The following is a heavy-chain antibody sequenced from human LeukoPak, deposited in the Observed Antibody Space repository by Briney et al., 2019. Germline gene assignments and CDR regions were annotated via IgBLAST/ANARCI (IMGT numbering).Heavy chain of an antibody. CDR2: INHSGST. V-gene: IGHV4-34*01. CDR1: GGSFGGYY. Sequence: PSETLSLTYAVYGGSFGGYYWSWIRQPPGKGLEWIGEINHSGSTNYNPSLKSRVTISVDTSKNQFSLKLSSVTAADTAVYYCASSSRLLWSLGVWGQGTTVTVSS. J-gene: IGHJ6*02. CDR3: ASSSRLLWSLGV. D-gene: IGHD3-10*01.